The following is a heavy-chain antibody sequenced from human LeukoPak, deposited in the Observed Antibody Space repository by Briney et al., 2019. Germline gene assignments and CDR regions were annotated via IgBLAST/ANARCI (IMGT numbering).Heavy chain of an antibody. CDR2: IKSKTDGGTT. Sequence: GGSLRLSCAASGFTFSNAWMSWVRQAPGKGLEWVGRIKSKTDGGTTDYAAPVKGGFTISRDDSKNTLYLQMNSLKTEDTAVYYCTTRDYYDSSGYTDYWGQGTLVTVSS. CDR3: TTRDYYDSSGYTDY. D-gene: IGHD3-22*01. J-gene: IGHJ4*02. CDR1: GFTFSNAW. V-gene: IGHV3-15*01.